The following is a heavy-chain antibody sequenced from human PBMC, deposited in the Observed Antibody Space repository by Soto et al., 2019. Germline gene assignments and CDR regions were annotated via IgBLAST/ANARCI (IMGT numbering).Heavy chain of an antibody. CDR2: IYYSGST. Sequence: KPSETLSLTCTVSGGSISSGDYYWSWIRQPPGKGLEWIGYIYYSGSTYYNPSLKSRVTISVDTSKNQFSLKLSFVTAADTAVYYCARELLNWNYGEKNWFDPWGQGTLVTVSS. J-gene: IGHJ5*02. D-gene: IGHD1-7*01. CDR1: GGSISSGDYY. V-gene: IGHV4-30-4*01. CDR3: ARELLNWNYGEKNWFDP.